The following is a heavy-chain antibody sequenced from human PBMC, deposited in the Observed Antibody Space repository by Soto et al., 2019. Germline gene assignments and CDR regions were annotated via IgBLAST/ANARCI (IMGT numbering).Heavy chain of an antibody. V-gene: IGHV3-7*01. CDR3: AAGAYPFHY. J-gene: IGHJ4*02. CDR2: IIQDGSEK. Sequence: ESGGGLVQPGGSLRLSCAASGFSFRDSWMSWVRQAPGKGLEWVANIIQDGSEKYYVDSVKGRFTISRDNAKNSLYLQMNCLRAEDTAVYYCAAGAYPFHYWGQGTLFTVSS. CDR1: GFSFRDSW.